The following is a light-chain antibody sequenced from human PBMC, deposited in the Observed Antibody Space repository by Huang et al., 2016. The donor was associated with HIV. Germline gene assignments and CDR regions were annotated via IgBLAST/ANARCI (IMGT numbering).Light chain of an antibody. V-gene: IGKV2-29*02. Sequence: DIVMTQTPLSLSVTPGQPASISCKSSQSLLHSDGKTYLYWYLQNPGQSPQLLIDDVSSRFSGVPGRFSGSASGTDFTLKISRVEAEDVGVYYCMQGIHLLTFGGGTKVEIK. CDR3: MQGIHLLT. J-gene: IGKJ4*01. CDR2: DVS. CDR1: QSLLHSDGKTY.